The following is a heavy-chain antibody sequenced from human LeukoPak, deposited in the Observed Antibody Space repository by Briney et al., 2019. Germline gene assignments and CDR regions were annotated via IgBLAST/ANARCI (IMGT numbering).Heavy chain of an antibody. Sequence: SETLSLTCTVSGGSISSYYWSWIRQPPGKGLELIGHIYYSGGTNYNPALKSRVTISVDTSKNQFSLKLSSVTAADTAVYYCARTSSGWFYYYYYGMDVWGQGTTVTVSS. V-gene: IGHV4-59*01. D-gene: IGHD6-19*01. CDR1: GGSISSYY. CDR2: IYYSGGT. CDR3: ARTSSGWFYYYYYGMDV. J-gene: IGHJ6*02.